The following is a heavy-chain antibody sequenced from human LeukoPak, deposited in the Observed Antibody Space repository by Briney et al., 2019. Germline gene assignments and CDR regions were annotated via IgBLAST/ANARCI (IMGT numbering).Heavy chain of an antibody. D-gene: IGHD6-13*01. CDR2: ISGSGGST. CDR3: AKDVSVAAAGTGDAFDI. V-gene: IGHV3-23*01. Sequence: GGSLRLSCAASGFTFSSYAMSWVRQAPGKGLEWGSAISGSGGSTYYADSVKGRFTISRDNSKNTLYLQMNSLRAEDTAVYYCAKDVSVAAAGTGDAFDIWGQGTMVTVSS. J-gene: IGHJ3*02. CDR1: GFTFSSYA.